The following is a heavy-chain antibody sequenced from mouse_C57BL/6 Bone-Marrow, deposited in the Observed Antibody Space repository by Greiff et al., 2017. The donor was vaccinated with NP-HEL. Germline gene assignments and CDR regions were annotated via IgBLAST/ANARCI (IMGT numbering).Heavy chain of an antibody. V-gene: IGHV1-19*01. CDR2: INPYNGGT. J-gene: IGHJ1*03. Sequence: VQLQQSGPVLVKPGASVKMSCTASGYTFTDYYMNWVKQSHGKSLEWIGVINPYNGGTSSNQKFKGKATLTVAKYSSSAYMELNSLPSEDTAVYYCASFRRREVYFDVWGTGPTVTVSS. CDR3: ASFRRREVYFDV. CDR1: GYTFTDYY.